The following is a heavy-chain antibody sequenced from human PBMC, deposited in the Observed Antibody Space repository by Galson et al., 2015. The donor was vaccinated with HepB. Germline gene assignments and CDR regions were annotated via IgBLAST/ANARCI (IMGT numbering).Heavy chain of an antibody. V-gene: IGHV2-70*01. D-gene: IGHD2-2*01. CDR2: IDWDDDK. Sequence: PALVKPTQTLTLTCTFSGFSLSTSGMCVSWIRQPPGKALEWLALIDWDDDKHYSTSLKTRLTISKDTSKNQVVLTMTNMDPVDTATYYCALGVVPAARFGANYYYYGMDVWGQGTTVTVSS. J-gene: IGHJ6*02. CDR3: ALGVVPAARFGANYYYYGMDV. CDR1: GFSLSTSGMC.